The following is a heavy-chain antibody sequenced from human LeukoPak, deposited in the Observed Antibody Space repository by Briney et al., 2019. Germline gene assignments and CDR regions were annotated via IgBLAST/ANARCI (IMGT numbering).Heavy chain of an antibody. V-gene: IGHV4-39*01. D-gene: IGHD1-7*01. CDR3: ARKRGIWNYPEEGDEDY. J-gene: IGHJ4*02. CDR2: IYYSGST. CDR1: GGSISSSSYY. Sequence: PSETLSLTCTVSGGSISSSSYYWGWIRQPPGKGLEWIGSIYYSGSTYYNPSLKSRVTISVDTSKNQFSLKLSSVTAADTAVYYCARKRGIWNYPEEGDEDYWGQGTLVTVSS.